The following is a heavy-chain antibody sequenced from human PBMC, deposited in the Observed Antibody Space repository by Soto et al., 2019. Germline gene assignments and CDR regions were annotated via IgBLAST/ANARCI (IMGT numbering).Heavy chain of an antibody. D-gene: IGHD6-19*01. CDR3: ARDVVTAVAGSVNWFDP. J-gene: IGHJ5*02. V-gene: IGHV3-33*01. CDR2: IWYDGTKK. Sequence: QVQLVESGGGVVQSGRSLTLCCAASGFSLRTYGMQWLRRAPGKGLEWVAVIWYDGTKKFYANSVKGRSTISKANSNNMLYLQMSGLRAEDTAVYYCARDVVTAVAGSVNWFDPWGQGTLVTVSS. CDR1: GFSLRTYG.